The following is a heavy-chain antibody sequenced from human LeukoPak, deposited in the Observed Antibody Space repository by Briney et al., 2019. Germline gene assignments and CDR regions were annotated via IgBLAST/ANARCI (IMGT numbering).Heavy chain of an antibody. Sequence: ASVKVSCKASGYTFTSYAMHWVRQAPGQRLEWMGWINAGNGNTKYSQKFQGRVTITGDTSASTAYKELSSLRSEDTAVYYCARDLGDHLYSLDYWGQGTLVTVSS. CDR1: GYTFTSYA. D-gene: IGHD2-21*02. J-gene: IGHJ4*02. V-gene: IGHV1-3*01. CDR3: ARDLGDHLYSLDY. CDR2: INAGNGNT.